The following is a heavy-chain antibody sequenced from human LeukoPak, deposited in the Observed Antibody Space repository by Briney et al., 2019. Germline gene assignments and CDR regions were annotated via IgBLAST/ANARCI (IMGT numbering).Heavy chain of an antibody. CDR3: AHSGYDYYYYGMDV. D-gene: IGHD5-12*01. Sequence: SQTLSLTCAVSGGSISSGGYSWSWIRQPPGQGLEWIGYIYHSGSTYYNPSLKSRVTISVDRSKNQFSLKLSSVTAADTAVYYCAHSGYDYYYYGMDVWGQGTTVTVSS. CDR2: IYHSGST. V-gene: IGHV4-30-2*01. CDR1: GGSISSGGYS. J-gene: IGHJ6*02.